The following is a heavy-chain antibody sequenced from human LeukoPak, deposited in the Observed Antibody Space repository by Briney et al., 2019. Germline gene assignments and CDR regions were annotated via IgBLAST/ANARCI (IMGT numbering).Heavy chain of an antibody. Sequence: GASVKVSCKASGYTFTGYYMHWVRQAPGQGLEWMGWINPNSGGTNYAQKFQGWVTMTRDTSISTAYMELSRLRSDDTAVYYCARDREKLTFGDESDAFDIWGQGTMVTVSS. CDR2: INPNSGGT. CDR3: ARDREKLTFGDESDAFDI. V-gene: IGHV1-2*04. J-gene: IGHJ3*02. D-gene: IGHD3-16*01. CDR1: GYTFTGYY.